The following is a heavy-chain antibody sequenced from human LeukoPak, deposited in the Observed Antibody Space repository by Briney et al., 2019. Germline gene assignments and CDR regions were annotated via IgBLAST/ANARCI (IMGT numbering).Heavy chain of an antibody. CDR1: GDSISSRDSY. CDR3: VRNTDGRSNGDY. Sequence: SQTLSLTCTVSGDSISSRDSYWIWIRPYPGKALAWIGLIYSSGTTNYNPSLRSRVTLSVDTSQNQFFLWLTSVTDADTATYYCVRNTDGRSNGDYWGQGTLVTVSS. D-gene: IGHD1-1*01. J-gene: IGHJ4*02. CDR2: IYSSGTT. V-gene: IGHV4-31*02.